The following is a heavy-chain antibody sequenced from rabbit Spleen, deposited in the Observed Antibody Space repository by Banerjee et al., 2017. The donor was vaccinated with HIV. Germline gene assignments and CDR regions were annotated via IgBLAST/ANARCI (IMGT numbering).Heavy chain of an antibody. J-gene: IGHJ4*01. V-gene: IGHV1S47*01. Sequence: QEQLKESGGGLVQPGGSLKLSCKASGFDLNTYGVSWVRQAPGKGLEWIGYIDPVFGATYYATWVNGRFTISSHNAQNTLYLQLSSLTAADTATYFCVRDQAGDADYGPYYLNLWGQGTLVTVS. CDR2: IDPVFGAT. D-gene: IGHD2-1*01. CDR3: VRDQAGDADYGPYYLNL. CDR1: GFDLNTYG.